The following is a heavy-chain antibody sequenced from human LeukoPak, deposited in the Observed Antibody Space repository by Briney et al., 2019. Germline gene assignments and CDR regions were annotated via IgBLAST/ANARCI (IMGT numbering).Heavy chain of an antibody. Sequence: GASVKVSCKASGYTFTGYYMHWVRQAPGQGLEWMGWINPNSGGTNYAQKFQGRVTMTRDTSISTAYMELSRLRSDDTAVYYCARDWGDIVVVPAATTRYNWFDPWGQGTLVTVSS. V-gene: IGHV1-2*02. CDR1: GYTFTGYY. D-gene: IGHD2-2*01. CDR2: INPNSGGT. CDR3: ARDWGDIVVVPAATTRYNWFDP. J-gene: IGHJ5*02.